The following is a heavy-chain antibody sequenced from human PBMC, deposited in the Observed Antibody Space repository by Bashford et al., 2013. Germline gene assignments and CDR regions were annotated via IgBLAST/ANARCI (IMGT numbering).Heavy chain of an antibody. J-gene: IGHJ6*02. V-gene: IGHV3-7*01. Sequence: VRQAPGKGLEWVANIKQDGSEKYYVDSVKGRFTISRDNAKNSLYLQMNSLRAEDTAVYYCARARYCSSTSCYHYYYYGMDVWGQGTTVTVSS. CDR2: IKQDGSEK. CDR3: ARARYCSSTSCYHYYYYGMDV. D-gene: IGHD2-2*01.